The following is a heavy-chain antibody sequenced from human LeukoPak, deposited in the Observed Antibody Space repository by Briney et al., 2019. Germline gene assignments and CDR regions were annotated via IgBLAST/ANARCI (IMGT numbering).Heavy chain of an antibody. CDR2: ISGSGDSI. Sequence: GGSLRLSCAASGFTFSSYAMSWVRQAPGKGLEWVSAISGSGDSIYYADSVKGRFIISRDNSKNTLCLQMNSLRAEDTAVYYCAKSKESYYYGMDVWGQGTTVTVSS. J-gene: IGHJ6*02. CDR3: AKSKESYYYGMDV. CDR1: GFTFSSYA. V-gene: IGHV3-23*01.